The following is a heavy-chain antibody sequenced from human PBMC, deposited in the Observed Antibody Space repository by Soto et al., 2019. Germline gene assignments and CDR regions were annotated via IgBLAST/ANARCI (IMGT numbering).Heavy chain of an antibody. J-gene: IGHJ6*02. CDR2: INAGNGNT. CDR3: AGGTASTIFGVVIMGGMDV. V-gene: IGHV1-3*01. Sequence: QVQLVQSGAEVKKPGASVKVSCKASGYTFTSYAMHWVRQAPGQRLEWMGWINAGNGNTKYSQKFQGRVTITRDTSESTAYMELRSLRSEDTAVYYCAGGTASTIFGVVIMGGMDVWGQGTTVTVSS. CDR1: GYTFTSYA. D-gene: IGHD3-3*01.